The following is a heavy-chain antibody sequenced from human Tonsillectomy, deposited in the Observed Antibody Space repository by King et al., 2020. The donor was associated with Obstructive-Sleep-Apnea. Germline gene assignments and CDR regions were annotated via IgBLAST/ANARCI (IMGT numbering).Heavy chain of an antibody. V-gene: IGHV4-59*12. CDR2: IYYSGST. CDR1: GGSISSYY. CDR3: ARESSGYYYGLDY. D-gene: IGHD3-22*01. Sequence: QLQESGPGLVKPSETLSLTCTVSGGSISSYYWSWIRQPPGKGLEWIGYIYYSGSTDYNPSLKSRVTISVDTSKNQFSLKLSSVTAADTAVYYCARESSGYYYGLDYWGQGTLVTVSS. J-gene: IGHJ4*02.